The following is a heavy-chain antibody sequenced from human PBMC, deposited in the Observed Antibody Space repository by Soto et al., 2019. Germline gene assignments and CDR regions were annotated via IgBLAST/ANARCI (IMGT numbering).Heavy chain of an antibody. CDR3: ARGTTAAD. CDR1: GFTFSTYW. CDR2: IKLDGSEK. Sequence: EVQLVESGGGLVQPGGSLRLSCAASGFTFSTYWMTWVRQAPGKGLEWVASIKLDGSEKQYVDSVKGRFTISRDNAKESLYLQMNSLRGEDSSLYYCARGTTAADWGQGTRVTVSS. D-gene: IGHD6-25*01. V-gene: IGHV3-7*01. J-gene: IGHJ4*02.